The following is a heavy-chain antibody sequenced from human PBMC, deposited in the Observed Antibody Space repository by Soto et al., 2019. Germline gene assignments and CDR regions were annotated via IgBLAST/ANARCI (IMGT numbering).Heavy chain of an antibody. CDR1: GFTPTTTP. D-gene: IGHD3-9*01. CDR3: ATSFRYFDN. V-gene: IGHV3-23*01. Sequence: PGGSLRLSCAGSGFTPTTTPLSWVRQPPGKGLEWVTTISGTASRTYYVDSVKGRFFISRDNSKSTVTLQMNNLTVDDTAVYYCATSFRYFDNWGQGTRVTVSS. J-gene: IGHJ4*02. CDR2: ISGTASRT.